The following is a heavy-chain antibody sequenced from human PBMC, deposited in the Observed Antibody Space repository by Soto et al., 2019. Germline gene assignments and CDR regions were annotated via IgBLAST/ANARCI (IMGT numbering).Heavy chain of an antibody. V-gene: IGHV3-23*01. CDR2: ISGSGGRS. D-gene: IGHD3-16*01. CDR1: GFTFSNYA. CDR3: AKAYFVWSSEQPYYFDY. Sequence: GGSLRLSCAASGFTFSNYAMTWVRQGPGKGLEWVSGISGSGGRSYYADSVRGRFTISRDNSKSTLYLQMNSLRAEDTAVYYCAKAYFVWSSEQPYYFDYWGQGTLVTAPQ. J-gene: IGHJ4*02.